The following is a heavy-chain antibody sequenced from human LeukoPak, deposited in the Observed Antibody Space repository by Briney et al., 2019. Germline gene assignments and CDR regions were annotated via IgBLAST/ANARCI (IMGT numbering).Heavy chain of an antibody. D-gene: IGHD2-2*01. CDR1: GFTFRTYA. CDR3: AKRGGEYCSSASCYADS. V-gene: IGHV3-23*01. CDR2: IGSGGANS. Sequence: GGSLRLSCAASGFTFRTYAMSWVRQAPGKGLEWVSTIGSGGANSYYADSVEGRFTISRDNSKNTLYLQMNSLRAEDTAVYYCAKRGGEYCSSASCYADSWGQGTLVTVSS. J-gene: IGHJ4*02.